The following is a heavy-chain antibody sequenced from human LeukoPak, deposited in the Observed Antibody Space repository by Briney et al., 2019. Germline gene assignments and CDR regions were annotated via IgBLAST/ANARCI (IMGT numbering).Heavy chain of an antibody. Sequence: GGSLRLSCAASGFTFSSYSMNWVRQAPGKGLEWISYISGRTGTMYYADSVQGRFTISRDSAENSLYLQMNSLRAEDTAVYYCSTYSAFDVWGQGTMVTVSS. CDR3: STYSAFDV. V-gene: IGHV3-48*04. J-gene: IGHJ3*01. CDR2: ISGRTGTM. D-gene: IGHD5/OR15-5a*01. CDR1: GFTFSSYS.